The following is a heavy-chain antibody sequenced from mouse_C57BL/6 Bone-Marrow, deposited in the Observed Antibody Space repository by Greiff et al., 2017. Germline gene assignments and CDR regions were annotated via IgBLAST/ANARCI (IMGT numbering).Heavy chain of an antibody. CDR2: IDPSDSYT. V-gene: IGHV1-50*01. J-gene: IGHJ1*03. CDR1: GYTFTSYW. Sequence: VQLQQPGAELVKPGASVKLSCKASGYTFTSYWMQWVKQRPGQGLEWIGEIDPSDSYTNYNQKFKGKATLTVDTSSSTAYMQLSSLTSEDSAVYYCAREGVSEGYFDVWDTGTTVTVSA. D-gene: IGHD2-10*02. CDR3: AREGVSEGYFDV.